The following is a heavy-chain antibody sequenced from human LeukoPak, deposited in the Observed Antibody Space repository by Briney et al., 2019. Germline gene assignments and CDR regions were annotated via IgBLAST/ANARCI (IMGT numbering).Heavy chain of an antibody. CDR1: GGSISSYY. Sequence: PSETLSLTCTVSGGSISSYYWGWIRQPPGKGLEWIGYIYYSGSINYNPSLKSQITISVDTSKNQFSLKLSSVTAADTAVYYCARESCSSTSCYYYFDYTGHGTPVAVS. CDR3: ARESCSSTSCYYYFDY. CDR2: IYYSGSI. J-gene: IGHJ4*01. D-gene: IGHD2-2*01. V-gene: IGHV4-59*01.